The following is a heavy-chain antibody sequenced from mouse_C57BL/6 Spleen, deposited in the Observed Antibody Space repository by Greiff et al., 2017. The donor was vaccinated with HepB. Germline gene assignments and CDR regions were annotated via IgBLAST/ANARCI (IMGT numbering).Heavy chain of an antibody. CDR1: GYTFTSYW. CDR2: IDPSDSYT. Sequence: QVQLKQSGAELVMPGASVKLSCKASGYTFTSYWMHWVKQRPGQGLEWIGEIDPSDSYTNYNQKFKGKSTLTVDKSSSTAYMQLSSLTSEDSAVYYCARFTTGDYFDYWGQGTTLTVSS. CDR3: ARFTTGDYFDY. J-gene: IGHJ2*01. V-gene: IGHV1-69*01. D-gene: IGHD1-1*01.